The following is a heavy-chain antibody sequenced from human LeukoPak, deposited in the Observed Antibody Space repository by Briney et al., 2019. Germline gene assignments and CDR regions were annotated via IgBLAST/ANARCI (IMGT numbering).Heavy chain of an antibody. D-gene: IGHD4-17*01. J-gene: IGHJ4*02. CDR1: LGTYSIVA. V-gene: IGHV3-23*01. Sequence: GGSLTLSSTPSLGTYSIVATTSIRQAPGKGLEWVSTIRSNGDTTYNADSVKGRFTISRDNSKTTLYLELNSVRGEDTATFVCAKWQDLDDGDFDSWGQGTIVTVSS. CDR3: AKWQDLDDGDFDS. CDR2: IRSNGDTT.